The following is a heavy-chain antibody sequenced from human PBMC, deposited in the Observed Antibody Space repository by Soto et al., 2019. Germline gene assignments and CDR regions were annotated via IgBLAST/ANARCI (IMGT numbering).Heavy chain of an antibody. V-gene: IGHV1-18*01. D-gene: IGHD3-9*01. CDR2: ISAYNGNT. CDR1: GYTFTSYG. CDR3: ARDDIGPPRYDILTGPGLTRYYYYYMYV. J-gene: IGHJ6*03. Sequence: ASVKVACKASGYTFTSYGISWVRQAPGQGLEWMGWISAYNGNTNYAQKLQGRVTMTTDTSTSTAYMELRSLRSDDTAVYYCARDDIGPPRYDILTGPGLTRYYYYYMYVWGQGTTVTVS.